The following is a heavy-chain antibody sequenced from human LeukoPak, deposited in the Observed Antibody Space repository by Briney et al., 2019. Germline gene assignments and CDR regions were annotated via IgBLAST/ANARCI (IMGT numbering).Heavy chain of an antibody. CDR1: GFTFSSYA. Sequence: GGSLRLSCAASGFTFSSYAMSWVRQAPGKGLEWVSAISGSGGSTYYADSVKGRFTISRDNSKNTLYLQMNSLRAEDTAVYYCAKNLKVGYDSSGYYYEDWGQGTLVTVSS. CDR3: AKNLKVGYDSSGYYYED. CDR2: ISGSGGST. J-gene: IGHJ4*02. D-gene: IGHD3-22*01. V-gene: IGHV3-23*01.